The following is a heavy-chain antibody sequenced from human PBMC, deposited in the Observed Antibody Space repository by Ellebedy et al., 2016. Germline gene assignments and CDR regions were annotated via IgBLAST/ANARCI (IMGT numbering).Heavy chain of an antibody. Sequence: ASVKVSCXASGYTFTSYDINWVRQATGQGLEWMGWMNPNSGNTGYAQKFQGRVTMTRNTSISTAYMELSSLRSEDTAVYYCARGVIAAARLVYWGQGTLVTVSS. CDR2: MNPNSGNT. V-gene: IGHV1-8*01. J-gene: IGHJ4*02. D-gene: IGHD6-13*01. CDR3: ARGVIAAARLVY. CDR1: GYTFTSYD.